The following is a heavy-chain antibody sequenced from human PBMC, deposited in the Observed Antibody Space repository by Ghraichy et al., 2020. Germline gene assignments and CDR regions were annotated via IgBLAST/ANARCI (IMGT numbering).Heavy chain of an antibody. D-gene: IGHD4-11*01. V-gene: IGHV4-59*01. CDR1: GDSISNYY. CDR2: ISYSGST. CDR3: ASIYDYSNHYLDN. J-gene: IGHJ4*02. Sequence: SETLSLTRSVSGDSISNYYWSWIRQPPGRGLEWIGYISYSGSTNYNPSLKSRVTISVDKSRNQFSLKLTSVTAADTAVYYCASIYDYSNHYLDNWGQGTLVTVSS.